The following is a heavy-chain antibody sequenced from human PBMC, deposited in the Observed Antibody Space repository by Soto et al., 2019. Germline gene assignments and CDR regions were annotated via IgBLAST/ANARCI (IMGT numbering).Heavy chain of an antibody. J-gene: IGHJ6*03. V-gene: IGHV1-8*01. CDR3: ARGGTNYDILTGYDNYYYYYMDV. Sequence: ASVKVSCKASGYTFTSYDINWVRQATGQGLEWMGWMNPNSGNTGYAQKFQGRVTMTRNTSISTAYMELSSLRSEDTAVYYCARGGTNYDILTGYDNYYYYYMDVWGKGTTVTVSS. D-gene: IGHD3-9*01. CDR1: GYTFTSYD. CDR2: MNPNSGNT.